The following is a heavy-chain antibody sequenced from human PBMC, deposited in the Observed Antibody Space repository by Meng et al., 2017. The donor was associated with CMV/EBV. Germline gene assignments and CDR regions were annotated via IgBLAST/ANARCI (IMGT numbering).Heavy chain of an antibody. Sequence: SETLSLTCTVSGGSISSSSYYWGWIRQPPGKGLEWIGSIYYSGSTYYNPSLKSRVTISVDTSKNQFSLKLSSVTAADTAVYYCARDVRRGAKYYYDSSGYYYFDYWGQGTLVTVSS. CDR1: GGSISSSSYY. D-gene: IGHD3-22*01. J-gene: IGHJ4*02. CDR3: ARDVRRGAKYYYDSSGYYYFDY. V-gene: IGHV4-39*07. CDR2: IYYSGST.